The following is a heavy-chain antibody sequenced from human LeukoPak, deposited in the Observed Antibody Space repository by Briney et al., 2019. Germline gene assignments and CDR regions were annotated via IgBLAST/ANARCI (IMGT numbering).Heavy chain of an antibody. CDR1: GYSISSGYY. D-gene: IGHD4-17*01. CDR2: IYRSGST. Sequence: SETLSLTCTVSGYSISSGYYWGWIRQPPGKGLEWIGSIYRSGSTYYNPSLKSRVTISVDTSKNQFSLKLSSVTAADTAVYYCARDKYGDLDYWGQGTLVTVSS. J-gene: IGHJ4*02. V-gene: IGHV4-38-2*02. CDR3: ARDKYGDLDY.